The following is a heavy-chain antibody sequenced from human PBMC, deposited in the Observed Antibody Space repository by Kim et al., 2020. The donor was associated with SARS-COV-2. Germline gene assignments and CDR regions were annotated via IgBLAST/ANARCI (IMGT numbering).Heavy chain of an antibody. D-gene: IGHD1-20*01. CDR2: IRSRIYGATT. J-gene: IGHJ4*02. CDR3: ARDPLYNNKWDSPFEY. Sequence: GGSLRPSCQGSGFNFGDFSISWVRQTPEKGLEWVSFIRSRIYGATTEYAASLKDRFTISRDDSKNIAYLQMDSLRTEDTAVYFCARDPLYNNKWDSPFEYWGQGTLVTVSS. V-gene: IGHV3-49*04. CDR1: GFNFGDFS.